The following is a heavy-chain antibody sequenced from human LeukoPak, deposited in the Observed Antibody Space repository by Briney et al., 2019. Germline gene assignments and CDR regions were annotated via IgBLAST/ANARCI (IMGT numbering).Heavy chain of an antibody. V-gene: IGHV3-48*04. CDR2: ISSSGSTI. Sequence: GGSLRLSCTASGFTFSSYSMNWVRQAPGKGLEWVSYISSSGSTIYYADSVKGRFTISRDNAKNSLYLQMNSLRAEDTAVYYCARETVNGADFDYWGQGTLVTVSS. J-gene: IGHJ4*02. CDR1: GFTFSSYS. D-gene: IGHD1-14*01. CDR3: ARETVNGADFDY.